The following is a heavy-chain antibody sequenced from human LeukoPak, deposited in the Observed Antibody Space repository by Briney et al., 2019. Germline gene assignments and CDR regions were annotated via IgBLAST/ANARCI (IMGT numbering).Heavy chain of an antibody. J-gene: IGHJ4*02. D-gene: IGHD2-21*01. CDR3: TRSVRNGHIDY. CDR2: MNPNNGNT. CDR1: GYTFTSNG. V-gene: IGHV1-8*02. Sequence: ASVKVSCKASGYTFTSNGISWVRHAPGQGLEWMGWMNPNNGNTGYAQKFQGRVTMTRATSISTDYMELSSLTFEATAVYYCTRSVRNGHIDYWGQGTLVTASS.